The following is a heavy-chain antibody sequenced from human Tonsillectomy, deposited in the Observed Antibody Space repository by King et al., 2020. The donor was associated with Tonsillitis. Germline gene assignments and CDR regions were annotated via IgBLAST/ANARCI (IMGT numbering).Heavy chain of an antibody. CDR1: GFTFNGFA. Sequence: VQLVQSGGGLVQPGGSLRLSCSASGFTFNGFAVHWVRQAPGKGLEHVAAISFNGGTTFYADSVKGRFTISRGNSENTLYLQMSSLRAEDTAVCHCVGGYDFSRGHSNWFDPWGQGTLVTVSS. CDR2: ISFNGGTT. CDR3: VGGYDFSRGHSNWFDP. D-gene: IGHD3-3*01. V-gene: IGHV3-64D*08. J-gene: IGHJ5*02.